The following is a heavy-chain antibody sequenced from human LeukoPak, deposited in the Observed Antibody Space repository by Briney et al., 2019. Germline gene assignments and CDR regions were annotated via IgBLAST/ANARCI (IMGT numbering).Heavy chain of an antibody. Sequence: GGSLRLSCAASGFTFSSYGMHWVRQAPGKGLEWVAFIRYDGSNKYYADSVKGRFTISRDNSKNTLYLQMNSLRAEDTAVYYCAKDLGGTLRFLEWSSDAFDIWGQGTMVTVSS. CDR3: AKDLGGTLRFLEWSSDAFDI. CDR1: GFTFSSYG. V-gene: IGHV3-30*02. CDR2: IRYDGSNK. J-gene: IGHJ3*02. D-gene: IGHD3-3*01.